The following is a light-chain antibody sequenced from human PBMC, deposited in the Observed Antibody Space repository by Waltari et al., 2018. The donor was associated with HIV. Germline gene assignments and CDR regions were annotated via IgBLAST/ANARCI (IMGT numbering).Light chain of an antibody. Sequence: QSVLTQPPSASATPGQRVTISCSRSSPNLGPNPVHSYQQLPGTAPKLLIYSNNQRPSGVPDRFSGSKSGTSASLAISGLQSEDEADYYCAAWDDSLNGPVFGTGTKVTVL. V-gene: IGLV1-44*01. J-gene: IGLJ1*01. CDR1: SPNLGPNP. CDR3: AAWDDSLNGPV. CDR2: SNN.